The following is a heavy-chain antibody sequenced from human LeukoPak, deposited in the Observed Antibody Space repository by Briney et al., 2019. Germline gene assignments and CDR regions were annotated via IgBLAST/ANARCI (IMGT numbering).Heavy chain of an antibody. CDR1: GGSISSYY. V-gene: IGHV4-59*08. D-gene: IGHD5-18*01. Sequence: SETLSLTCTVSGGSISSYYWSWIRQPPGKGLEWIGYIYYSGSTNYNPSLKSRVTISVDTSKNQFSLKLSSVTAADTAVYYCATSFPSHFLPGGYSYGSGDYYYYGMDVWGQGTTVTVSS. CDR3: ATSFPSHFLPGGYSYGSGDYYYYGMDV. J-gene: IGHJ6*02. CDR2: IYYSGST.